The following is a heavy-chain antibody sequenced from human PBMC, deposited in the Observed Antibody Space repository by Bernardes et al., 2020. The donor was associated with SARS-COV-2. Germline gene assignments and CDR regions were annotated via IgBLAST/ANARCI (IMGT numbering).Heavy chain of an antibody. J-gene: IGHJ4*02. CDR2: ISGSDGYT. V-gene: IGHV3-23*01. CDR1: GITFSNYV. Sequence: GGSLRLSCAVSGITFSNYVMSWVRQAPGKGLEWVSSISGSDGYTYYADSVKGRFTISRDISKNTVFLQMNSLRAEDTAVYYCACPGGYGSVDYWGQGTLVTVSS. D-gene: IGHD3-10*01. CDR3: ACPGGYGSVDY.